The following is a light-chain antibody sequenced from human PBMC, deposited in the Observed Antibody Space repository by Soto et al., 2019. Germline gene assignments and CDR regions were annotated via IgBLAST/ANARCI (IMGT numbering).Light chain of an antibody. CDR1: TSNIGSNY. V-gene: IGLV1-47*01. J-gene: IGLJ1*01. Sequence: QSVLTQPPSASWTPGQGVTISFSGSTSNIGSNYVYWYQQLPGTAPKLLIYRNNQRPSGVPDRFSGSKSGTSASLAISGLRSDDEADYFCATWDDSLNGFYVFGTGTKVTVL. CDR3: ATWDDSLNGFYV. CDR2: RNN.